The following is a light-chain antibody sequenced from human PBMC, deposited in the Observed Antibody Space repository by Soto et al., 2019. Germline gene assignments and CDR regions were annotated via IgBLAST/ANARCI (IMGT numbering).Light chain of an antibody. CDR2: GAS. Sequence: EIVLTQSPGTLSLSLGERATVSCGARQSGGNNYLAWYQRQPGQAPRLLIDGASSRATGIPDRFSGSGSGTDFTLTISRLEPEDFSVYYCQQYATTPFTFGPGTKVDIK. CDR3: QQYATTPFT. V-gene: IGKV3-20*01. CDR1: QSGGNNY. J-gene: IGKJ3*01.